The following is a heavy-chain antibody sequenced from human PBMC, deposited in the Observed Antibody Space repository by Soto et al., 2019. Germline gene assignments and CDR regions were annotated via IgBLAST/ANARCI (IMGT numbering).Heavy chain of an antibody. J-gene: IGHJ4*02. CDR3: ARQTDLQFFDWCLPVFNY. V-gene: IGHV4-59*01. CDR2: IYYSGST. Sequence: SETLSLTCTVSGGSIRSYYWSWIRQPPGKGLEWIGYIYYSGSTNYNPSLKSRVTISVDTSKNQFSLKLSSVTAADTAVYYCARQTDLQFFDWCLPVFNYWGQGTLVTVSS. CDR1: GGSIRSYY. D-gene: IGHD3-9*01.